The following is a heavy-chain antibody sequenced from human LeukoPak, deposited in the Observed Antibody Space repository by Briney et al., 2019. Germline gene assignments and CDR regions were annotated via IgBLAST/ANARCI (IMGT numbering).Heavy chain of an antibody. J-gene: IGHJ5*02. CDR2: IDNSGNTI. CDR1: GFTFSSYE. D-gene: IGHD6-19*01. V-gene: IGHV3-48*03. CDR3: ARGAPAGAGGWFKRFDP. Sequence: PGGSLRLSCAASGFTFSSYEMNWVRQAPGKGLEWVSYIDNSGNTIYDADSVKGRFTISRDNAKNSLYLQMDSLRAEDTAVYYCARGAPAGAGGWFKRFDPWGQGTLVTVSS.